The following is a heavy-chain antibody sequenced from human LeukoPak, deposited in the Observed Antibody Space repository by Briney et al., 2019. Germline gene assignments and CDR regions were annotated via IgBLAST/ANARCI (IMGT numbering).Heavy chain of an antibody. CDR1: GFTFSSYW. Sequence: PGGSLRLSCAASGFTFSSYWMSWVRQAPGKGLEWVANIKQDGSEKYYVDSVKGRFTISRDNAKNSLYLQMNSLRAEDTAVYYCVRDRGYYDSSGSYYFGYWGQGTLVTVSS. CDR2: IKQDGSEK. V-gene: IGHV3-7*01. CDR3: VRDRGYYDSSGSYYFGY. D-gene: IGHD3-22*01. J-gene: IGHJ4*02.